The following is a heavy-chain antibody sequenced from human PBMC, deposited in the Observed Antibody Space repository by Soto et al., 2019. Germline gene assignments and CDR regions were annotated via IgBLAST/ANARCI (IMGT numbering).Heavy chain of an antibody. J-gene: IGHJ4*02. Sequence: GGSLRLSCAASGFTFSSYSMNWVRQAPGKGLEWVSYISSGSGSIYYADSVKGRFTISRDNAKNSLYLQMKSLRDEDTAVYYCARDRFSNYFFDYWGQGTLVTVSS. V-gene: IGHV3-48*02. D-gene: IGHD4-4*01. CDR1: GFTFSSYS. CDR2: ISSGSGSI. CDR3: ARDRFSNYFFDY.